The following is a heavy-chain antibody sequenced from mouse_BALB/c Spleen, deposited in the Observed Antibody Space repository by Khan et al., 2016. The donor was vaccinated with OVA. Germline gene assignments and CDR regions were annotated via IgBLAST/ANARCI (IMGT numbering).Heavy chain of an antibody. V-gene: IGHV5-17*02. CDR1: GFTFSSFG. J-gene: IGHJ4*01. Sequence: EVQLLETGGGLVQPGGSRKLSCAASGFTFSSFGMHWVRQAPEKGLEWVAFISSGSSTIYYADTVKGRFTISRDDPKNTLFLPMTSLRSEDTAMFYWARREGLYTRDYWGQGTTVTVSS. CDR3: ARREGLYTRDY. D-gene: IGHD3-3*01. CDR2: ISSGSSTI.